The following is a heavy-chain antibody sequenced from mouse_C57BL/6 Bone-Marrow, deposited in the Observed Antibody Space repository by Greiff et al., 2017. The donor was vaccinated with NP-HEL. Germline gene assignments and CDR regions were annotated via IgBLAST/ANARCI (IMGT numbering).Heavy chain of an antibody. Sequence: EVKLVESGGGLVQPGESLKLSCESNEYEFPSHDMSWVRKTPEKRLELVAAITSDGGSTYYPDTMERRFIISRDNTKKTLYLQMSSLRSEDTALYYCPRPDDYDGFAYWGQGTLVTVSA. CDR1: EYEFPSHD. J-gene: IGHJ3*01. CDR3: PRPDDYDGFAY. D-gene: IGHD2-4*01. CDR2: ITSDGGST. V-gene: IGHV5-2*01.